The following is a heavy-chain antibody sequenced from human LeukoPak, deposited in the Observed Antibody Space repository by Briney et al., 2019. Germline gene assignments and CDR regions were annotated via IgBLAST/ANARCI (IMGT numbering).Heavy chain of an antibody. CDR3: AKGRLFGDYIFDF. Sequence: SGGSLRLSCAGSGFTFSDYGMNWVRQAPGKGLEWVSTIAGSGGNTNYADSVKGRFTISRDNSKNTLSLTMNSLRADDTAVYYCAKGRLFGDYIFDFWGQGTLVTVSS. V-gene: IGHV3-23*01. J-gene: IGHJ4*02. CDR2: IAGSGGNT. D-gene: IGHD4-17*01. CDR1: GFTFSDYG.